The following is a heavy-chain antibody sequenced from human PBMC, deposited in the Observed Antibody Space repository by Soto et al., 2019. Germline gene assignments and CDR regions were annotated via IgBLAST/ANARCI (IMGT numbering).Heavy chain of an antibody. D-gene: IGHD2-2*01. V-gene: IGHV4-34*01. Sequence: SETLSLTCAVYGGSFSGYYWSWIRQPPGKGLEWIGEINHSGSTNYNPSLKSRVTISVDTSKNQFSLKLSSVTAADTAVYYCARGTRSSTSPASNLYYYYYGMDVWGQGTTVTVSS. CDR2: INHSGST. J-gene: IGHJ6*02. CDR3: ARGTRSSTSPASNLYYYYYGMDV. CDR1: GGSFSGYY.